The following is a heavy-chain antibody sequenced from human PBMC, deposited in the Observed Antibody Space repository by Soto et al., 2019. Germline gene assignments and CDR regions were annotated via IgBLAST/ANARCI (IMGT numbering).Heavy chain of an antibody. CDR2: IGSTTNYI. V-gene: IGHV3-21*06. J-gene: IGHJ4*02. Sequence: VGSLRLSCAASGFTFTRYSMNWVRQAPGKGLEWVSSIGSTTNYIYYGDSMKGRFTISRDNAKNSLYLEMNSLRAEDTAVYYCARESEDLTSKFDYWGQGTLVTVSS. CDR3: ARESEDLTSKFDY. CDR1: GFTFTRYS.